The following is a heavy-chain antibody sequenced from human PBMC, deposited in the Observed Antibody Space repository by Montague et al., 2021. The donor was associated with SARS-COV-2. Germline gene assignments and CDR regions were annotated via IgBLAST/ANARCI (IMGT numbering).Heavy chain of an antibody. Sequence: SLRLSCAASGFTFSSYAMHWVRQAPGKGLEWVAVISYDGSNKYYXXSLKGRFTISRDNSKNTLYLQMNSLRAEDTAVYYYARDNYDYVWGSYRYIYWGQGTLVTVSS. CDR3: ARDNYDYVWGSYRYIY. CDR2: ISYDGSNK. CDR1: GFTFSSYA. J-gene: IGHJ4*02. D-gene: IGHD3-16*02. V-gene: IGHV3-30*04.